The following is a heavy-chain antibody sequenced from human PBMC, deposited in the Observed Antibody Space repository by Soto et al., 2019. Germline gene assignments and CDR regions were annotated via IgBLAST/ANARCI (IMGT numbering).Heavy chain of an antibody. CDR3: ARARCSGGSCYPYYFDY. CDR1: GGTFSSYA. D-gene: IGHD2-15*01. J-gene: IGHJ4*02. V-gene: IGHV1-69*01. CDR2: IIPIFGTA. Sequence: QVQLVQSGAEVKKPGSSVKVSCKASGGTFSSYAISWVRQAPGQGLEWMGGIIPIFGTANYAQKFQGRVTITAEESTSTAYMELSSLRSEDTAVYYCARARCSGGSCYPYYFDYWGQGTVVTVSS.